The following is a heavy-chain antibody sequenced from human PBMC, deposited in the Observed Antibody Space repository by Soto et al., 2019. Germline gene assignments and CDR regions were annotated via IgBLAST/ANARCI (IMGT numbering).Heavy chain of an antibody. CDR3: AKVPRAAGVVGRVGWFDP. Sequence: QVQLVESGGGVVQPGRSLRLSCAASGFTFSSYGMHWVRQAPGKGLEWVAVISYDGSNKYYADSVKCRFTISRDNSKNTLYLQMKSLGAEDTAVSCCAKVPRAAGVVGRVGWFDPWGQGTLVNVSS. V-gene: IGHV3-30*18. CDR2: ISYDGSNK. J-gene: IGHJ5*02. CDR1: GFTFSSYG. D-gene: IGHD3-3*01.